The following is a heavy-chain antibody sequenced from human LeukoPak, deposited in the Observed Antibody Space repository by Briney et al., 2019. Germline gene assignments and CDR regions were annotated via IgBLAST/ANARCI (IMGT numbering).Heavy chain of an antibody. CDR1: GYTFTSYG. Sequence: ASVKVSCKASGYTFTSYGISWVRQAPGQGLEWMGWISAYNGDTNYAQKVQGRVTMTTDTSTSTAYLELRSLRSDDTAVYYCARDGAYHDSSGSYYAVGDDYWGQGTQVTASS. CDR2: ISAYNGDT. J-gene: IGHJ4*02. CDR3: ARDGAYHDSSGSYYAVGDDY. D-gene: IGHD3-22*01. V-gene: IGHV1-18*01.